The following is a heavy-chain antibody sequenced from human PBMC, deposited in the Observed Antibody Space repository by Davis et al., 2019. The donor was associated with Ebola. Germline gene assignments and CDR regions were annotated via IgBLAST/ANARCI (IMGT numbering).Heavy chain of an antibody. V-gene: IGHV1-69*04. Sequence: SVKVSCKASGGTFSSYAISWVRQAPGQGLEWMGRIIPILGIANYAQKFQGRVTITADKSTSTAYMELSSLRSEDTAVYYCARDQSMGSIAVAGIDYWGQGTLVTVSS. J-gene: IGHJ4*02. D-gene: IGHD6-19*01. CDR2: IIPILGIA. CDR3: ARDQSMGSIAVAGIDY. CDR1: GGTFSSYA.